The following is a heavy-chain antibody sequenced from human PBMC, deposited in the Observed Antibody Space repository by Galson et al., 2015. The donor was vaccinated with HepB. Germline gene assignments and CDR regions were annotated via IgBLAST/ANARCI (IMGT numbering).Heavy chain of an antibody. CDR3: ARVGLQYYFDY. CDR2: ISYDGSNK. CDR1: GFTFSSYA. Sequence: SLRLSCAASGFTFSSYAMHWVRQAPGKGLEWVAVISYDGSNKYYADSVKGRFTISRDNSKNTLYLQMNSLRAEDTAVYYCARVGLQYYFDYWGQGTLVTVSS. J-gene: IGHJ4*02. V-gene: IGHV3-30*04.